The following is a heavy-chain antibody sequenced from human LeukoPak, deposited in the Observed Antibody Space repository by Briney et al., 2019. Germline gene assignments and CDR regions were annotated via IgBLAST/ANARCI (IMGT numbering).Heavy chain of an antibody. Sequence: PGGSLRLSCAASGFTFSSYSMNWVRQAPGKGLEWVSYISSSGSTIYYADSVKGRFTISRDNAKNSLYLQMNSLRAEDTAVYYCARRAHCSSTSCYISVWGKGTTVTISS. CDR1: GFTFSSYS. V-gene: IGHV3-48*04. D-gene: IGHD2-2*02. CDR2: ISSSGSTI. J-gene: IGHJ6*04. CDR3: ARRAHCSSTSCYISV.